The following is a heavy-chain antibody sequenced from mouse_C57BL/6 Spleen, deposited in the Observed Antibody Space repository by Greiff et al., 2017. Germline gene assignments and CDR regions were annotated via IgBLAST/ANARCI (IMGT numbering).Heavy chain of an antibody. V-gene: IGHV1-69*01. CDR3: ARRDYDGRSCWYFDV. CDR1: GYTFTSYW. Sequence: QVQLQQPGAELVMPGASVKLSCKASGYTFTSYWLHWVKQRPGQGLEWIGEIDPSDSYTNYNQKFKGKSTLTVDKSSSTAYMQLSSLASEDSAVYYGARRDYDGRSCWYFDVGGTGTTVTVSS. J-gene: IGHJ1*03. D-gene: IGHD1-1*01. CDR2: IDPSDSYT.